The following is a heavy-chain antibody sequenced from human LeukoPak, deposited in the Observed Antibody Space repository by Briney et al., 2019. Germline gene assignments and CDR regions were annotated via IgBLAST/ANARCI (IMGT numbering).Heavy chain of an antibody. CDR3: AKSNGYGLVDI. CDR1: GFTFGDYA. J-gene: IGHJ3*02. Sequence: GSLRLSCTASGFTFGDYAMSWFRQAPGKGLEWIGNIFYSGGTYYSPSLTSRVTISLDTSRNQFSLKLNSVTAADTAVYYCAKSNGYGLVDIWGQGTMVTVSS. V-gene: IGHV4-59*04. D-gene: IGHD3-10*01. CDR2: IFYSGGT.